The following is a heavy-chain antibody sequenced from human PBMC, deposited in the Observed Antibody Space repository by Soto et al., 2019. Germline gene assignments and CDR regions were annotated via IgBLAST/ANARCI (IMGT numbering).Heavy chain of an antibody. CDR2: TYYRSKWYN. CDR3: AREEDIVVVPADTVAFDI. D-gene: IGHD2-2*01. Sequence: PSQTLSLTCAISGDSVFSNSAAWNWIRQSPSRGLEWLGRTYYRSKWYNDYAVSVKSRITINPDTSKNQFSLQLNSVTPEDTAVYYCAREEDIVVVPADTVAFDIWGQGTMVTVSS. CDR1: GDSVFSNSAA. V-gene: IGHV6-1*01. J-gene: IGHJ3*02.